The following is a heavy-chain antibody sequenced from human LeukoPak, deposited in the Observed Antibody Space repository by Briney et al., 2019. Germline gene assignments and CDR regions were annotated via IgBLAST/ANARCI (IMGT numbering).Heavy chain of an antibody. Sequence: GGSLRLSCAASGFTFSSYAMHWVRQAPGKGLEWVAVISYDGSNKYYADSVKGRFTISRDNSKNTLYLQMNSLRAEDTAVYYCAKDRGGYSLKYYYGMDVWGQGTTVTVSS. CDR1: GFTFSSYA. CDR2: ISYDGSNK. J-gene: IGHJ6*02. CDR3: AKDRGGYSLKYYYGMDV. D-gene: IGHD5-18*01. V-gene: IGHV3-30-3*01.